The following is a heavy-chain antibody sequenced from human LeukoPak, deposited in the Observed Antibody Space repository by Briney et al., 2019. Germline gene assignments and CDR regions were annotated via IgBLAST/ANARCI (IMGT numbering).Heavy chain of an antibody. D-gene: IGHD1-14*01. CDR2: ISSDNSYI. CDR1: GFTFSSYA. CDR3: ARDSDHDY. Sequence: PGGSLRLSCAASGFTFSSYAMNWVRQAPGKGLEWVSSISSDNSYIYYADSVKGRFTISRDNAKNSLYLQMNSLRAEDTAVYYCARDSDHDYWGQGTLVTVSS. J-gene: IGHJ4*02. V-gene: IGHV3-21*01.